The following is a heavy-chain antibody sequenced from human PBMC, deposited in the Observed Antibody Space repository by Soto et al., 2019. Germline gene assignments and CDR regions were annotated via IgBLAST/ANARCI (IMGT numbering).Heavy chain of an antibody. CDR1: GGTFSSLD. CDR3: ARALLSHSYDSGGYDSYFHAMDV. V-gene: IGHV1-69*06. CDR2: IIPISETT. D-gene: IGHD3-22*01. J-gene: IGHJ6*02. Sequence: QVRLVQSGAEVKKPGSSVKVSCKASGGTFSSLDINWVRQAPGQGLEWMGGIIPISETTNYAQIFQGRVSIVADISTSTAYMELSRLRSEDTAVYYCARALLSHSYDSGGYDSYFHAMDVWGQGTPVTVSS.